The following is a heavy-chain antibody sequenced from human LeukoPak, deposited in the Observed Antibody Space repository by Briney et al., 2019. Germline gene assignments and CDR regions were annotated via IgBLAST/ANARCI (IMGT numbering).Heavy chain of an antibody. J-gene: IGHJ4*02. Sequence: GGSLRLSCAASGFTFSSYAMSWVRQAPGKGLEWVSAISGSGGSTYYADSVKGRFTIFRDNSENTLYLQMNSLRAEDTAVYYCAKRGEGTAYYFDYWGQGTLVTVSS. D-gene: IGHD2-21*01. V-gene: IGHV3-23*01. CDR3: AKRGEGTAYYFDY. CDR2: ISGSGGST. CDR1: GFTFSSYA.